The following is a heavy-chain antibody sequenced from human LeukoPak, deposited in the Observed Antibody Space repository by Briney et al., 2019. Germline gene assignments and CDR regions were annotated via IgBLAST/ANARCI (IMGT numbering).Heavy chain of an antibody. Sequence: PGGSLRFSCAASGFPFNTYAMHWVRQAPGKGLEWVAVISYDGTKQYYADSVKGRFTISRDNSKNTLYLQMNSLRGEDTAVYYCARERELLSWGQGTLVTVSS. J-gene: IGHJ4*02. CDR2: ISYDGTKQ. V-gene: IGHV3-30-3*01. CDR1: GFPFNTYA. CDR3: ARERELLS. D-gene: IGHD1-26*01.